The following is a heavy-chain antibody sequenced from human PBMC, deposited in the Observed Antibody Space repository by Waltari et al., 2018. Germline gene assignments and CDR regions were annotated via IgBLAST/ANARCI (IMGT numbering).Heavy chain of an antibody. CDR1: GFDFSPYW. J-gene: IGHJ5*02. CDR3: GTLEAVAS. V-gene: IGHV3-74*03. CDR2: VNADGSST. Sequence: EVQVVESGGDLVQPGGSLRLSCTTSGFDFSPYWMHGVRQVPGKGLVWVSGVNADGSSTTYADPVRGRFTISRDNARSTVHLQMSSLIAEDTAVYYCGTLEAVASWGQGTLVTVSS.